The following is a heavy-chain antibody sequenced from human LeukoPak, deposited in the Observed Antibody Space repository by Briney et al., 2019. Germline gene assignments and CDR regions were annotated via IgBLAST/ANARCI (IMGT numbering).Heavy chain of an antibody. D-gene: IGHD2-2*01. CDR3: AREGGYCSSTSCLDLFDY. V-gene: IGHV4-59*01. J-gene: IGHJ4*02. CDR2: IYYSGST. Sequence: SETLSLTCTVSGGSISSYYWSWIRQPPGKGLEWIGYIYYSGSTNYNPSLKSRVTTSVDTSKNQFSLKLSSVTAADTAVYYCAREGGYCSSTSCLDLFDYWGQGTLVTVSS. CDR1: GGSISSYY.